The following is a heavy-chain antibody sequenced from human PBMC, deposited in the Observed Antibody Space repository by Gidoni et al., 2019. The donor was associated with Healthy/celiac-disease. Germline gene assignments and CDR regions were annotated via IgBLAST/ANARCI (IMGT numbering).Heavy chain of an antibody. CDR1: CCPFLLYG. Sequence: QVQLVVSGVGLVHPGRSLCLSCAASCCPFLLYGIHWVPQAPGKGLEWVAVISYDGSNKYYADSVKGRFTISRDNSKNTLYLQMNSLRAEDTAVYYCAKPHANFILAAAGDYYFDYWGQGTLVTVSS. CDR3: AKPHANFILAAAGDYYFDY. D-gene: IGHD6-13*01. V-gene: IGHV3-30*18. CDR2: ISYDGSNK. J-gene: IGHJ4*02.